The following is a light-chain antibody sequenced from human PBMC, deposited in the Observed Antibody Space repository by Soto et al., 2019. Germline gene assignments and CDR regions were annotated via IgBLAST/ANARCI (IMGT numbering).Light chain of an antibody. V-gene: IGKV3-20*01. CDR2: GAS. J-gene: IGKJ1*01. CDR3: QQYESSRT. Sequence: AWTESPGTLSLTPGERATLSCRASQSVSSTFLAWYQQKPGQAPKVLIYGASTRATGIPDRFSGSGSGTDFTLTISRLEPEDFAMYYCQQYESSRTFGQGTKVEMK. CDR1: QSVSSTF.